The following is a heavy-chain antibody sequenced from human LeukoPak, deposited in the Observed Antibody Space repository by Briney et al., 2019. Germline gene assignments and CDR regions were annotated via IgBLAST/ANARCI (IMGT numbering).Heavy chain of an antibody. CDR1: GFTFSTYD. Sequence: GGSLRLSCTASGFTFSTYDMHWVRQAPGKGLQWVTFIRYDGNSESYADSVKGRFIISRDNSKNTLYLQMNSLRAEDTALYFCAKDLTYTSQGGSDSWGQGTLVIVSS. CDR3: AKDLTYTSQGGSDS. D-gene: IGHD3-16*01. V-gene: IGHV3-30*02. J-gene: IGHJ4*02. CDR2: IRYDGNSE.